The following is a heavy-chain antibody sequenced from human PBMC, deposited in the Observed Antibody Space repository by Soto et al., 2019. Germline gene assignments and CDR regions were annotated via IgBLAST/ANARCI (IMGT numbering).Heavy chain of an antibody. CDR1: GYTFTSYG. CDR3: AREAGWQRMVPYD. J-gene: IGHJ4*02. V-gene: IGHV1-18*04. CDR2: ISAFNGDT. D-gene: IGHD6-25*01. Sequence: QVQLVQSGTEVKKPGASVNVSCKALGYTFTSYGFSWVRQVPGQGLEWLGWISAFNGDTQYSQTMKGRLTVTTDTATTTVHMELRSLTPADTAVYYCAREAGWQRMVPYDWGQGTLVTVS.